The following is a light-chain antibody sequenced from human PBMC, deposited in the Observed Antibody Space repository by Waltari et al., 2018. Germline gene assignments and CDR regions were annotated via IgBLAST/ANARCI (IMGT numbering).Light chain of an antibody. J-gene: IGKJ2*01. CDR1: QSVGYN. V-gene: IGKV3-15*01. CDR2: GAS. Sequence: EVVMTQSPATLSVSPGERVTLSCRASQSVGYNLAWFQQQPGQAPRLLIYGASTRATDIPDRFSGSGSGTAFTLTISSLQSEDVAVYYCQQYYSTLYTFGQGTKLEIK. CDR3: QQYYSTLYT.